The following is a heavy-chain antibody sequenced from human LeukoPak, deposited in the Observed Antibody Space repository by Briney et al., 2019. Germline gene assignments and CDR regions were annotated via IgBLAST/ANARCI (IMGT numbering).Heavy chain of an antibody. CDR1: GFTFSSYA. V-gene: IGHV3-23*01. CDR3: ARENARDGFNF. J-gene: IGHJ4*02. CDR2: ISGSGGST. D-gene: IGHD1-1*01. Sequence: GGSLRLSCAASGFTFSSYAMSWVRQAPGKGLEWVSAISGSGGSTYYADSVKGRFTISRDNSKNTLYLQMGSLRAEDMAVYYCARENARDGFNFWGQGTLVTVSS.